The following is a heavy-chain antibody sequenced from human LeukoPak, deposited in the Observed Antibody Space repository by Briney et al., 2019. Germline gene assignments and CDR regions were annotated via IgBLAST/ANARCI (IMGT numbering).Heavy chain of an antibody. CDR2: ISYDGSNK. CDR1: GFTFSSYA. V-gene: IGHV3-30*04. CDR3: ATEGHRSPL. J-gene: IGHJ2*01. Sequence: GGSLRLSCAASGFTFSSYAMHWVRQAPGKGLEWVAVISYDGSNKYYADSVKGRFTISRDNSKNTLYLQMNSLGAEDTAVYYCATEGHRSPLWGRGTLVTVSS.